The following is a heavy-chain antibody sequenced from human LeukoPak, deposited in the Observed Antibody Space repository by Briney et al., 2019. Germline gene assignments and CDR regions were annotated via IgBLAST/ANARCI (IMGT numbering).Heavy chain of an antibody. CDR2: ISAYNGNT. CDR1: GYTFTSYG. V-gene: IGHV1-18*01. CDR3: ARGYGGAAAVINFDY. J-gene: IGHJ4*02. Sequence: ASVTVSFKASGYTFTSYGISWVRQAPGQGLEWMGWISAYNGNTNYAQKFQGRVTMTTDTSTNTAHMELRSLRSDDTAVYYCARGYGGAAAVINFDYWGQGTLVTVSS. D-gene: IGHD6-13*01.